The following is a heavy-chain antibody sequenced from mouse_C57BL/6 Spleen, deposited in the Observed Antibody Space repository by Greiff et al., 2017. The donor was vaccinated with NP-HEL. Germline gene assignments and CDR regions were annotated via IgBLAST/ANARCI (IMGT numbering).Heavy chain of an antibody. J-gene: IGHJ1*03. D-gene: IGHD2-2*01. CDR2: IRSKSNNYAT. V-gene: IGHV10-1*01. CDR1: GFSFNTYA. Sequence: EVKLMESGGGLVQPKGSLKLSCAASGFSFNTYAMNWVRQAPGKGLEWVARIRSKSNNYATYYADSVKDRFTISSDDSESMLYLQMNNLKTEDTAMYYCVRLRLRLWYFDVWGTGTTVTVSS. CDR3: VRLRLRLWYFDV.